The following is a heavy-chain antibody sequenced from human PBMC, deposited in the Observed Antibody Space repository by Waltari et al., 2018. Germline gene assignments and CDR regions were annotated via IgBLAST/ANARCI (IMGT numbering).Heavy chain of an antibody. D-gene: IGHD3-10*01. CDR2: IRASGGDV. V-gene: IGHV3-23*04. Sequence: EVQLVESGGALVQPGGSLTLSCAASGFTFSNYGMSWVRQAPGKGVEWVARIRASGGDVAYADSVEGRLIISRDNSKSTVYLQMNSLRVDDTAVYYCARSIFRGVTAPDYWGQGTLVTVSS. CDR3: ARSIFRGVTAPDY. CDR1: GFTFSNYG. J-gene: IGHJ4*02.